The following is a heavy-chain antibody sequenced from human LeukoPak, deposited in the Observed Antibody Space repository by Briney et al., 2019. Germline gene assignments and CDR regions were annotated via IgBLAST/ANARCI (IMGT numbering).Heavy chain of an antibody. Sequence: PSETLSLTCTVSGGSISSSSYYWGWIRQPPGGGLEWIWSIYYTGSTYYSPSLKRRVTISADTSKNEFSLKLRSVTAADTAVYYCTSEISSASNYWGQGTLVTVSS. CDR1: GGSISSSSYY. CDR2: IYYTGST. V-gene: IGHV4-39*01. D-gene: IGHD6-6*01. J-gene: IGHJ4*02. CDR3: TSEISSASNY.